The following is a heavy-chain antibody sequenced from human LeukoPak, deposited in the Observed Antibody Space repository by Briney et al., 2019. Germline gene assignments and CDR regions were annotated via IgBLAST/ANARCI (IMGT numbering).Heavy chain of an antibody. D-gene: IGHD3-22*01. CDR2: IKSDGRT. CDR3: ARAPSEIGGYYPEYFRH. J-gene: IGHJ1*01. CDR1: GFTFSSYW. Sequence: GGSLRLSCAASGFTFSSYWMHWVRQAPGKGLVWVSRIKSDGRTNYADSVKGRFTISRDNAKNTVSLNMKSLSAEDTGVYYCARAPSEIGGYYPEYFRHWGQGTLVTVSS. V-gene: IGHV3-74*01.